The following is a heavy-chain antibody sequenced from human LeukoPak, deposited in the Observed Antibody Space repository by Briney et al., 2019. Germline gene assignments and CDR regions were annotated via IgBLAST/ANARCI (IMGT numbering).Heavy chain of an antibody. CDR3: TTSDSNACYPNDAFDI. CDR2: FDREDGET. Sequence: RASVKVSCKFSGYTLTKLSMRWVRQAPGKALEWMGGFDREDGETINTQKFQGRVTVTEDTSTDTAYMEMSSLRCEDTAVYYCTTSDSNACYPNDAFDIWGQGTMVTVSS. J-gene: IGHJ3*02. V-gene: IGHV1-24*01. CDR1: GYTLTKLS. D-gene: IGHD3-22*01.